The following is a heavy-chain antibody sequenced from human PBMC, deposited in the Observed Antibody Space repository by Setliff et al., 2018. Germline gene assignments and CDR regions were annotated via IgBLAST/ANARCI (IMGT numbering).Heavy chain of an antibody. J-gene: IGHJ3*02. V-gene: IGHV1-18*01. CDR3: ARDRGGDDFVGAVGDSFDI. CDR1: GFSFTTYG. CDR2: ISAYNGNT. D-gene: IGHD2-21*01. Sequence: ASVKVSCKTSGFSFTTYGITWVRQAPGQGLEWMGWISAYNGNTDPAQKFQGRVTMSADTSTTTVYMELRSLRSDDTAVYYCARDRGGDDFVGAVGDSFDIWGQGTMVTVSS.